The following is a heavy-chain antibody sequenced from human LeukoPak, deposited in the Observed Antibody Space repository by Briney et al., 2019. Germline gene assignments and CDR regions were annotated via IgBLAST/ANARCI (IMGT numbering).Heavy chain of an antibody. CDR3: ARGHPTWELIYYFDY. CDR1: GFTFSIYS. D-gene: IGHD1-26*01. J-gene: IGHJ4*02. V-gene: IGHV3-21*01. CDR2: ISSSSSYI. Sequence: GGSLRLSCVASGFTFSIYSMNWVRQAPGKGLEWVSSISSSSSYIYYADSVKGRFTISRDNAKNSMYLQMNSLRAEDTAVYYCARGHPTWELIYYFDYWGQGTLVTVSS.